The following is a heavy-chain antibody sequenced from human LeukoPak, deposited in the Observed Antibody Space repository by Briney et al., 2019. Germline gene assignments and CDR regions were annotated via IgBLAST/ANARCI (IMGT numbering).Heavy chain of an antibody. J-gene: IGHJ3*02. Sequence: GGSLRLSCAASGFTLSSYGMHWVRQAPGKGLEWVAVIWYDGRNKYYADSVKGRFTISRDDSKNTLYLQMNSLRAEDTAVYYCARVEQQLVISYAFDIWGQGTMVTVSS. D-gene: IGHD6-13*01. CDR3: ARVEQQLVISYAFDI. V-gene: IGHV3-33*01. CDR1: GFTLSSYG. CDR2: IWYDGRNK.